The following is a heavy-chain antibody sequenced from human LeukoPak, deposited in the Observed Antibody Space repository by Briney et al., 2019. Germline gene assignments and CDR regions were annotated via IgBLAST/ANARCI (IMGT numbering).Heavy chain of an antibody. J-gene: IGHJ4*02. CDR2: ISSRGSTI. CDR3: AGTGYDIIFDY. CDR1: GSTFSSYE. V-gene: IGHV3-48*03. Sequence: AGSLRLSCAASGSTFSSYEMNWVRQAPGKGLEWVSYISSRGSTIYYADSVKGRFTISRDNAKNSLYLQMNSLRAEDTAVYYCAGTGYDIIFDYWGQGTLVTVSS. D-gene: IGHD3-9*01.